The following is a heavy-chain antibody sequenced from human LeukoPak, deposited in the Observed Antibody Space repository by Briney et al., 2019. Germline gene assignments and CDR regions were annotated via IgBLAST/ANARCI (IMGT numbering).Heavy chain of an antibody. D-gene: IGHD3-3*01. CDR1: GFTFSSFW. CDR2: IKQDGSER. V-gene: IGHV3-7*01. J-gene: IGHJ4*02. CDR3: ANGAEWPNI. Sequence: GGSLRLSCAASGFTFSSFWMSWVRQAPGKGLEWVANIKQDGSERNYVDSARGRFTISRDNAKNLLYLQMNSLRAEGTAVYYCANGAEWPNIWGQGTLVTVSS.